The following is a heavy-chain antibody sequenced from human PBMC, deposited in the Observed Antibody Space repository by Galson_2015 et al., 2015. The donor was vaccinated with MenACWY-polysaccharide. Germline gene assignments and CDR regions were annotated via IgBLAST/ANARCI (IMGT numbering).Heavy chain of an antibody. J-gene: IGHJ4*02. CDR1: GFMFSSYA. V-gene: IGHV3-23*01. D-gene: IGHD6-13*01. Sequence: SLRLSCAASGFMFSSYAMSWVRQAPGKGLEWVSGISGSGGSTYYRESVKGRFTISRDNSKNTLYLQMNSLRAEDTAVYYCAKDLYSSSWYGWHYWGQGTLVTVSS. CDR3: AKDLYSSSWYGWHY. CDR2: ISGSGGST.